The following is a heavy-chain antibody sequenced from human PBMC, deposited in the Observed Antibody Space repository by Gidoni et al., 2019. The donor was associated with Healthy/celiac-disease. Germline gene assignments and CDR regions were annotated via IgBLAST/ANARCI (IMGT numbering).Heavy chain of an antibody. CDR2: ISGSGGST. CDR1: GFTFSSYA. V-gene: IGHV3-23*01. D-gene: IGHD2-2*01. J-gene: IGHJ5*02. CDR3: AKGRGYCSSTSCTNWFDP. Sequence: EVQLLESGGGLVQPGGSLSLSCAASGFTFSSYAMSGVRRAPGKGLEWVSAISGSGGSTYYADSVKGRFTISRDNSKNTLYLQMNSLRAEDTAVYYCAKGRGYCSSTSCTNWFDPWGQGTLVTVSS.